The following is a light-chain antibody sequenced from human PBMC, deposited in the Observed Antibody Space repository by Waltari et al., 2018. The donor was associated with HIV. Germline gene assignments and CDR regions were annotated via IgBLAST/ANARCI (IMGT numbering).Light chain of an antibody. J-gene: IGLJ1*01. Sequence: QSVLTQPPSASGTPGQRVTISCSGSSSNIGQHSVHWYQQLPGAAPKVLIYINAQRPSGVPDRFSGSKSGTSAALAISGLHSEDEADYYCEAWDDTLNGFVFGTGTRVTVL. CDR2: INA. CDR3: EAWDDTLNGFV. CDR1: SSNIGQHS. V-gene: IGLV1-44*01.